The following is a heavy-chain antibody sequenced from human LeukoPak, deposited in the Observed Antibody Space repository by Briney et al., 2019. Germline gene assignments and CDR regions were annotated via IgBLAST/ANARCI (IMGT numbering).Heavy chain of an antibody. D-gene: IGHD3-10*02. CDR2: IDPSAGST. CDR1: GYTFTNYY. V-gene: IGHV1-46*01. J-gene: IGHJ6*04. CDR3: ARAHYARSNIKVPLDV. Sequence: AAVKVSFKSAGYTFTNYYMHWVRQAHAQGLEWVGVIDPSAGSTTHAQNFQGRVPMTRDTATSTAYMELSSLKSDDPGDYYCARAHYARSNIKVPLDVWRKGTTVTVPS.